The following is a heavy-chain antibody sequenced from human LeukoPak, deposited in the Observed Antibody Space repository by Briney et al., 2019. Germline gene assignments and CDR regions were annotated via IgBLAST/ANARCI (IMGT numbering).Heavy chain of an antibody. V-gene: IGHV4-59*08. Sequence: SETLSLTCTVSGGSINNYYWSWIRQPPGKGLEWLGYIYSSGVTNYNPSLQSRVTISMDMSKNQFSLRVYSVTAADTAVYYCARHDDVPVIRHGFDDWGQGTLVTVSS. J-gene: IGHJ4*02. CDR1: GGSINNYY. CDR3: ARHDDVPVIRHGFDD. CDR2: IYSSGVT. D-gene: IGHD2-2*01.